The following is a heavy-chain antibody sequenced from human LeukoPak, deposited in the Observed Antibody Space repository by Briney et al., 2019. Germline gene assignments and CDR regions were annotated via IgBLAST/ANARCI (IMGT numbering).Heavy chain of an antibody. CDR1: GFSFSSYG. J-gene: IGHJ4*02. Sequence: GGSLRLSCAASGFSFSSYGIHWVRQAPGKGLEWVAFIRYDGSNKYYADSVEGRFSISTDNSKNTLYLQMNSLRAEDTAVYYCARKGGDYNDSSGYFDYWGQGTLVTVSS. V-gene: IGHV3-30*02. CDR2: IRYDGSNK. CDR3: ARKGGDYNDSSGYFDY. D-gene: IGHD3-22*01.